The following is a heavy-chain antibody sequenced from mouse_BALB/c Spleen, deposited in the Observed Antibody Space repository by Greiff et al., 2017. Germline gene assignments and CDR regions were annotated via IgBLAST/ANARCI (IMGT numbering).Heavy chain of an antibody. V-gene: IGHV1-76*01. CDR3: ARRITTVGVMDY. CDR1: GYTFTDYY. J-gene: IGHJ4*01. D-gene: IGHD1-1*01. CDR2: IYPGSGNT. Sequence: QVQLKESGAELARPGASVKLSCKASGYTFTDYYINWVKQRTGQGLEWIGEIYPGSGNTYYNEKFKGKATLTADTSSSTAYMQLSSLTSEDSAVYFCARRITTVGVMDYWGQGTSVTVSS.